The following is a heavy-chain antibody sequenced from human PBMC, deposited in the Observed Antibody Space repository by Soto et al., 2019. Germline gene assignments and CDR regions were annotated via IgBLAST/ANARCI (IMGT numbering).Heavy chain of an antibody. CDR3: VRGGGGGLFDP. CDR1: GCTFGDSD. J-gene: IGHJ5*02. D-gene: IGHD2-15*01. Sequence: GGSLRLSCAGSGCTFGDSDMIWIRQAPGKGLEWLSDISPGSRYPAYADSVKGRFTISRDNAKRSLYLQMMSLTAEDTAIYYCVRGGGGGLFDPWGQGTMVTVSS. CDR2: ISPGSRYP. V-gene: IGHV3-11*06.